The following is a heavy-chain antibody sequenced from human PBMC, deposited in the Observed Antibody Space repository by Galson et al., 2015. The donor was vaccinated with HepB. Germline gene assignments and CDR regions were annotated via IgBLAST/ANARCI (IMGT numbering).Heavy chain of an antibody. CDR2: ISHDGNNA. CDR1: GFTFSDYA. D-gene: IGHD6-25*01. Sequence: SLRLSCAASGFTFSDYAMHWVRQAPGKGLDWVAVISHDGNNAYYADSVKGRFTISRDNSKSTLYLQMNSLRAEDTAVFYCARDSSGWNEKNWFDPWGQGSLVIVSS. J-gene: IGHJ5*02. CDR3: ARDSSGWNEKNWFDP. V-gene: IGHV3-30-3*01.